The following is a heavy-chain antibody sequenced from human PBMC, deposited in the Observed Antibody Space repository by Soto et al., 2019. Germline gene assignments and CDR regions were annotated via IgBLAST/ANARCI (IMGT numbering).Heavy chain of an antibody. CDR1: GGSVSSGSYY. J-gene: IGHJ3*02. D-gene: IGHD1-26*01. CDR3: ARDIPVGATWSAFDI. CDR2: IYYGGST. Sequence: QVQLQESGPGLVKPSETLSLTCTVSGGSVSSGSYYWSWIRQPPGKGLEWIGYIYYGGSTNYNPSLKSRVTISVDTSKNQFSLKLSSVTAADTAVYYCARDIPVGATWSAFDIWGQGTMVTVSS. V-gene: IGHV4-61*01.